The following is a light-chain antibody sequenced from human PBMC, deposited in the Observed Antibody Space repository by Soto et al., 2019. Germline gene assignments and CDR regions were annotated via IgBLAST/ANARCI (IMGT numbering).Light chain of an antibody. CDR1: QSVSSD. J-gene: IGKJ4*01. V-gene: IGKV3-15*01. CDR2: GAS. CDR3: QQYNKSPLT. Sequence: EIVMTQSPATLSVSPGERATLSCRASQSVSSDLAWYEQKPGQAPRLLIYGASTSATGIPARFSGSGSGTEFTLTISSLQSEDFAVYYCQQYNKSPLTFGGGTKVDIK.